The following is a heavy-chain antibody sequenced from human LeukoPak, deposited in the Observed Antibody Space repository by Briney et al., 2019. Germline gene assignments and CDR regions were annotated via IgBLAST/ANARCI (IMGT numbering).Heavy chain of an antibody. V-gene: IGHV4-59*01. CDR2: IFYSGST. Sequence: SETLSLTCTVSGGSINNYYWTWTRQPPGKGLEWIAYIFYSGSTNYNPSLKSRVTISVDTSKNQFSLKLNSVTAADTAVYYCARLRGNYFPDYWGQGTLVTVSS. CDR3: ARLRGNYFPDY. J-gene: IGHJ4*02. CDR1: GGSINNYY. D-gene: IGHD4-11*01.